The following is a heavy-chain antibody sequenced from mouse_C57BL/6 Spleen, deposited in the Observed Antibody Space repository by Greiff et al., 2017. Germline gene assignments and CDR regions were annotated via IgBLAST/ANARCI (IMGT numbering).Heavy chain of an antibody. CDR2: IHPNSGST. CDR1: GYTFTSYW. CDR3: ATNWVVGFDY. Sequence: QVQLQQPGAELVKPGASVKLSCKASGYTFTSYWMPWVKQRPGQGLEWIGMIHPNSGSTNYNEKFKSKATLTVDKSSSTAYMQLSSLTSEDSAVYYCATNWVVGFDYWGQGTTLTVSS. V-gene: IGHV1-64*01. J-gene: IGHJ2*01. D-gene: IGHD1-1*01.